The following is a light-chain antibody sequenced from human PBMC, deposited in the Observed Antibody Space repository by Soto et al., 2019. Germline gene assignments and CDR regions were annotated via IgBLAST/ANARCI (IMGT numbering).Light chain of an antibody. CDR3: QPSSSSLRT. CDR2: AAS. CDR1: QSISNF. V-gene: IGKV1-39*01. Sequence: DIQMTQSPSALSASVGDRVTITWRASQSISNFLNWYQHKPGKAPKPLIYAASSLQSVVPSGFSGSGSGTHFNLTITILEPADFEPYYCQPSSSSLRTFGQ. J-gene: IGKJ1*01.